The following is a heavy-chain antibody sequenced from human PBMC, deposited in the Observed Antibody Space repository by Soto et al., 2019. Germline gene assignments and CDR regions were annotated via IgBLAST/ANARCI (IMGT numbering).Heavy chain of an antibody. D-gene: IGHD6-13*01. CDR2: ISAYNGNT. J-gene: IGHJ1*01. V-gene: IGHV1-18*01. CDR3: ARERYSSSWYSQYFQH. CDR1: GYTFTSYG. Sequence: ASVKVSCKASGYTFTSYGISWVRQAPGQGLEWMGWISAYNGNTNYAQKLQGRVTMTTDTSTSTAYMELRSLRSDDTAVYYCARERYSSSWYSQYFQHWGQGTLVTVSS.